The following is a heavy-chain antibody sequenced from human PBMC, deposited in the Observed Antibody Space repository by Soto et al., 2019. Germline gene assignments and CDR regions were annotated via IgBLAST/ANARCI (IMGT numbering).Heavy chain of an antibody. CDR3: AREGLCLDY. Sequence: QVQLVESGGGVVQPGRSLRLSCAASGFTFSSYAMHWVRQAPGKGLEWVAVISYDGSNKYYADSVKGRFTISRDNSKNTLYLQMNSLRAEDTAVYYCAREGLCLDYWGQGTLVTVSS. CDR1: GFTFSSYA. CDR2: ISYDGSNK. J-gene: IGHJ4*02. V-gene: IGHV3-30-3*01.